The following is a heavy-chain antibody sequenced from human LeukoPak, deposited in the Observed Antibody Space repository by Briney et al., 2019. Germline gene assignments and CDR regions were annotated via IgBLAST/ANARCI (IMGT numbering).Heavy chain of an antibody. CDR1: GGSISSYY. CDR3: ARVADYYDSSGYLHAEYFQH. CDR2: IYYSGST. D-gene: IGHD3-22*01. V-gene: IGHV4-59*01. J-gene: IGHJ1*01. Sequence: SETLSLTCTVSGGSISSYYWSWIRQPPGKGLGWIGYIYYSGSTNYNPSLKSRVTISVDTSKNQFPLKLSSVTAADTAVYYCARVADYYDSSGYLHAEYFQHWGQGTLVTVSS.